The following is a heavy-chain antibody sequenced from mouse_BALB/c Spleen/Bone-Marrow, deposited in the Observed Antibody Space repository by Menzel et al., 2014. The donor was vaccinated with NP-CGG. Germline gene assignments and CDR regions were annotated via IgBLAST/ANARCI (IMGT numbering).Heavy chain of an antibody. CDR3: APYYYGSSLFAY. J-gene: IGHJ3*01. V-gene: IGHV14-3*02. D-gene: IGHD1-1*01. Sequence: EVKAVESGAELVKPGASVKLSCTASGFNIKDTYMHWVKQRPEQGLEWIGRIDPANGNTKYDPKFQGKATITADTSSNTAYLQLSSLTSEDTAVYYCAPYYYGSSLFAYWGQGTLVTVSA. CDR1: GFNIKDTY. CDR2: IDPANGNT.